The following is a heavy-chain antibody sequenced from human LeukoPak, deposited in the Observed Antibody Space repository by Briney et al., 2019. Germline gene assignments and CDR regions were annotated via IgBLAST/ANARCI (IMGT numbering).Heavy chain of an antibody. V-gene: IGHV3-23*01. D-gene: IGHD3-3*01. Sequence: GGSLRLSCAASGFTFSSYAMSWVRQAPGKGLEWVSAISGSGGSTYYADSVKGRFTISRDNSKNTPYLQMNSLRAEDTAVYYCAMGATSWSGYSFPKIFQHWGRGTLVTVSS. CDR1: GFTFSSYA. CDR3: AMGATSWSGYSFPKIFQH. CDR2: ISGSGGST. J-gene: IGHJ1*01.